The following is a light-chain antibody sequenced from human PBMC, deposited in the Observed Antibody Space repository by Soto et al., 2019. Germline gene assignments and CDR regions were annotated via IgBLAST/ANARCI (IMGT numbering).Light chain of an antibody. V-gene: IGLV1-40*01. CDR2: GNG. Sequence: QSVLTQPPSVSGAPGQRVTISCTGSSSNIGAGHDVHWYQHLPGTAPKLLIYGNGNRPSGIPDRFSGPKSGTSASLAITGLQAEDEADYYCQSYDTSLSGSEVFGTGTKVTV. CDR3: QSYDTSLSGSEV. J-gene: IGLJ1*01. CDR1: SSNIGAGHD.